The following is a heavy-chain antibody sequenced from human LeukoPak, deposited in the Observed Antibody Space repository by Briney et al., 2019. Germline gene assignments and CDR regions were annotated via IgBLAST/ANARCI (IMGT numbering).Heavy chain of an antibody. CDR2: IIPIFGIA. CDR1: GGTFSSYA. Sequence: SVKVSCKASGGTFSSYAISWVRQAPGQGLEWMGRIIPIFGIANYAQKFQGRVTITADKSTSTAYMELSSLRSEDTAVYYCARSQDRYKRGYFDYWGQGTLVTVSS. D-gene: IGHD5-24*01. V-gene: IGHV1-69*04. CDR3: ARSQDRYKRGYFDY. J-gene: IGHJ4*02.